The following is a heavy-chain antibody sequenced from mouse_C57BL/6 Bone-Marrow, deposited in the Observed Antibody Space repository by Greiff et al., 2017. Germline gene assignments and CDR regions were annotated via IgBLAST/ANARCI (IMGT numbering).Heavy chain of an antibody. CDR1: GYTFTDYY. CDR2: IYPGSGNT. J-gene: IGHJ4*01. CDR3: AREGDYYGSSSLYAMDY. D-gene: IGHD1-1*01. V-gene: IGHV1-76*01. Sequence: VQLQHSGAELVRPGASVKLSCKASGYTFTDYYINWVKQRPGQGLEWIARIYPGSGNTYYNEKFKGKATLTAEKSSSTAYMQLSSLTSEDSAVYFCAREGDYYGSSSLYAMDYWGQGTSVTVSS.